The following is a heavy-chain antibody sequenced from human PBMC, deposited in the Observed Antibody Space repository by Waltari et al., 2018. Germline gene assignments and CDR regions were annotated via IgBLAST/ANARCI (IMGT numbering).Heavy chain of an antibody. CDR3: ARPSGDTNSWYGGDYFDY. CDR1: GFIFSDYY. V-gene: IGHV3-11*01. J-gene: IGHJ4*02. D-gene: IGHD6-13*01. CDR2: IGRSGSTK. Sequence: QVQLVESGGGLVKPGGSLRLSCAASGFIFSDYYMNWIRQAPGKGLELVSNIGRSGSTKSDADSVRGRFTIARDNAKKSLYLQMNSLRADDTAVYFCARPSGDTNSWYGGDYFDYWGQGTLVTVSS.